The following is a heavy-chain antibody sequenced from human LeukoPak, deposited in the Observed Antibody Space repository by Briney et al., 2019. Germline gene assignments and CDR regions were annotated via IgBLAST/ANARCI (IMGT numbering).Heavy chain of an antibody. D-gene: IGHD2-21*02. Sequence: PRASVKVSCKASGGTFSSYAISWVRQAPGQGLEWMGGIIPIFGTANYAQKLQGRVTITADESTSTAYMELSSLRSEDTAVYYCARGGAVTAIDYWGQGTLVTVSS. J-gene: IGHJ4*02. CDR3: ARGGAVTAIDY. V-gene: IGHV1-69*01. CDR1: GGTFSSYA. CDR2: IIPIFGTA.